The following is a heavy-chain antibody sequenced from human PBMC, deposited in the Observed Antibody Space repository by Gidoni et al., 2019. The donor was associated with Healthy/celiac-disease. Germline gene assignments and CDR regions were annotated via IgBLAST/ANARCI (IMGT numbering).Heavy chain of an antibody. CDR3: ARRDTAMDIDY. D-gene: IGHD5-18*01. V-gene: IGHV3-33*01. Sequence: SYGMHWVRQAPGKGLEWVAVIWYDGSNKYYADSVKGRFTISRDNSKNTLYLQMNSLRAEDTAVYYCARRDTAMDIDYWGQGTLVTVSS. J-gene: IGHJ4*02. CDR1: SYG. CDR2: IWYDGSNK.